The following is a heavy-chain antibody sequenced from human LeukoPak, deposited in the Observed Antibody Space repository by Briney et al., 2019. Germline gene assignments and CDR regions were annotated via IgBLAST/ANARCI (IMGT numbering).Heavy chain of an antibody. J-gene: IGHJ4*02. CDR3: ARALNYYDSSGEFDY. Sequence: GGSLRLSCAASGFTFNNYAMHWVRQAPGQGLEWMGWINPNSGGTNYAQKFQGRVTMTRDTSISTAYMELSRLRSDDTAVYYCARALNYYDSSGEFDYWGQGTLVTVSS. D-gene: IGHD3-22*01. CDR2: INPNSGGT. CDR1: GFTFNNYA. V-gene: IGHV1-2*02.